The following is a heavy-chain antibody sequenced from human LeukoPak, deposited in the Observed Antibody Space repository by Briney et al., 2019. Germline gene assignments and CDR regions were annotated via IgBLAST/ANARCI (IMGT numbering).Heavy chain of an antibody. Sequence: GGSLRLSCAASGFTFSGSTMHWVRQASGKGLEWVSSISSSSSYIYYADSVKGRFTISRDNAKNSLYLQMNSLRAEDTAVYYCARGGGSYGSRSFDYWGQGTLVTVSS. V-gene: IGHV3-21*01. J-gene: IGHJ4*02. D-gene: IGHD1-26*01. CDR3: ARGGGSYGSRSFDY. CDR2: ISSSSSYI. CDR1: GFTFSGST.